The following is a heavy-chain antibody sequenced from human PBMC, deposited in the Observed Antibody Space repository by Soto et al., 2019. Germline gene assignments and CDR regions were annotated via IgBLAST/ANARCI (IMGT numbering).Heavy chain of an antibody. D-gene: IGHD3-22*01. V-gene: IGHV1-18*01. CDR2: ISAYNGFT. CDR1: GYTFSSYG. J-gene: IGHJ4*02. CDR3: AREGPLYYNSSGPDY. Sequence: ASVKVSCKASGYTFSSYGIYWVRQAPGQGLEWMGWISAYNGFTNFAQNLQGRVTMTTDTSTSTAYMELRSLRSDDTALYYCAREGPLYYNSSGPDYWGQGTLVTVSS.